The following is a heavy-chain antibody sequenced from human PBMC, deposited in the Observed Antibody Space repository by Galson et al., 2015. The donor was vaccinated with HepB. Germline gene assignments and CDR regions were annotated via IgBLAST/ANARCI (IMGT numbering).Heavy chain of an antibody. Sequence: SAQVSCKASGYTFTGYHVHWVRQAPAQGLEWMGRINPNSGGIKFAEKFQGRVTLSRDTSINTAYIDLSRLRTDDTAVYYCATSPARDYDYIWGTYQHYFDYWGQGTLVTVSS. CDR2: INPNSGGI. V-gene: IGHV1-2*06. D-gene: IGHD3-16*02. J-gene: IGHJ4*02. CDR1: GYTFTGYH. CDR3: ATSPARDYDYIWGTYQHYFDY.